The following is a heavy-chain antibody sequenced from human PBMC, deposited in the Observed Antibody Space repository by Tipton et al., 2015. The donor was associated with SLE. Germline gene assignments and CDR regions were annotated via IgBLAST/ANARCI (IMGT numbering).Heavy chain of an antibody. Sequence: TLSLTCTVSEGSISSGGYYWSWIRQHPGKGLEWIGYIYYTGSTYYNPFLKSRVTISLDTSKNQFSLNLSSVTAADTAVYYCARVDRRTWTPFEYWGQGILVTVSS. CDR2: IYYTGST. J-gene: IGHJ4*02. CDR3: ARVDRRTWTPFEY. D-gene: IGHD1-1*01. V-gene: IGHV4-31*03. CDR1: EGSISSGGYY.